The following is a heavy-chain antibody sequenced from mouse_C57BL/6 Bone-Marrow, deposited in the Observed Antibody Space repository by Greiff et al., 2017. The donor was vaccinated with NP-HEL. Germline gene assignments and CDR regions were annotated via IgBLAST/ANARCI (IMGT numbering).Heavy chain of an antibody. CDR1: GFSFNTYA. CDR3: VRHGWYFDV. V-gene: IGHV10-1*01. J-gene: IGHJ1*03. Sequence: GGGLVQPKGSLKLSCAASGFSFNTYAMNWVRQDPGKGLEWAARIRSKSNNYATYYDDSVKDTFTISRDDSESMLYLQMNNLKTEDTAMYYCVRHGWYFDVWGTGTTVTVSS. CDR2: IRSKSNNYAT.